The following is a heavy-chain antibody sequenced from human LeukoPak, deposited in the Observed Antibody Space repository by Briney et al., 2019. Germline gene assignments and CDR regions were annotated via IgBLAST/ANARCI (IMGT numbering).Heavy chain of an antibody. CDR1: GGSISSSSYY. CDR2: IYYSGST. D-gene: IGHD4-17*01. V-gene: IGHV4-39*01. CDR3: ARVTPTVTSRNWFDP. Sequence: SETLSLTCTVSGGSISSSSYYWGWIRQPPGKGLEWIGSIYYSGSTYYNPSLKSRVTISVDTSKNQFSLKLSSVTAADTAVYYCARVTPTVTSRNWFDPWGQGTLVTVSS. J-gene: IGHJ5*02.